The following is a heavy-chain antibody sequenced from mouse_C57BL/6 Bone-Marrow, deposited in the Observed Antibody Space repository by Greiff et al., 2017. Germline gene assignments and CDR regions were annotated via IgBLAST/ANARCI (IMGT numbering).Heavy chain of an antibody. J-gene: IGHJ4*01. CDR1: GFTFNTYA. D-gene: IGHD2-13*01. CDR3: VRTRSLAIDY. V-gene: IGHV10-1*02. Sequence: EVKLVESGGGLVQPKGSLKLSCAASGFTFNTYAMNWVRQAPGKGLEWVARIRSKSNNYATYYADSVKDRFTISRDDSQSMLYLQMNNLKTEDTAMYYCVRTRSLAIDYWGQGTSVTVSS. CDR2: IRSKSNNYAT.